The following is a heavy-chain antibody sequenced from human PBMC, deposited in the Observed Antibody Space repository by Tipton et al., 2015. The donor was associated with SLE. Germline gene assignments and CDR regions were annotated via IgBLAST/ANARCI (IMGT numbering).Heavy chain of an antibody. J-gene: IGHJ4*02. Sequence: TLSLTCSVYGASFNGYYWTWVRQPPGKGREWIGEINHFSGTKYNPSLKSRVTIPVDTSKNQFSLKLSSVTAADTGLYYCTSRRSTMATTPFDDWGQGTLVTVSS. CDR3: TSRRSTMATTPFDD. V-gene: IGHV4-34*01. D-gene: IGHD4/OR15-4a*01. CDR1: GASFNGYY. CDR2: INHFSGT.